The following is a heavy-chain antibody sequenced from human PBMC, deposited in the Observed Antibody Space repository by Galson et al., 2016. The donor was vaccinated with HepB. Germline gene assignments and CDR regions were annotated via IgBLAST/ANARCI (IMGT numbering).Heavy chain of an antibody. V-gene: IGHV3-7*04. D-gene: IGHD4-17*01. J-gene: IGHJ4*02. CDR1: GFTFSSNW. Sequence: SLRLSCATSGFTFSSNWMSWVRQAPGKGLEWVANIKQDGTENYEDSVKGRFTISRDNAKNSLYLQMNSLRAEDTAAYYCARGPDYGDWVDFLDCWGQGTLVTVSS. CDR3: ARGPDYGDWVDFLDC. CDR2: IKQDGTE.